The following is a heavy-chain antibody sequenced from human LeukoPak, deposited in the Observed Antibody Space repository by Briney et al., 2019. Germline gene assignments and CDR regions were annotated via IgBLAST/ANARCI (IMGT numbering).Heavy chain of an antibody. V-gene: IGHV3-74*01. CDR1: GFSVSTYY. Sequence: GASLRPSCAASGFSVSTYYMSWVRQAAREGLVSVSLINNDGSTTNYADSVKGRFTTSRDTAKNTLYMQMNCLSSEGAAVYDCVVIYSNGCPLWGQGRLVTVSS. D-gene: IGHD6-19*01. CDR3: VVIYSNGCPL. CDR2: INNDGSTT. J-gene: IGHJ1*01.